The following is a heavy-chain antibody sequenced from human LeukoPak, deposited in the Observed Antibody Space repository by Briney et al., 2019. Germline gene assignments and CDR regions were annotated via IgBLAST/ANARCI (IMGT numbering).Heavy chain of an antibody. V-gene: IGHV3-48*03. D-gene: IGHD3-10*01. CDR1: GFTFSSFE. Sequence: GGSLRLSCAASGFTFSSFEMNWIRQAPGKGLEWVPSISSSGSNIYYADSVKGRFTISRDNAKNSLYLQMDSLRAEDTAVYYCARIYFGAGSYRYWGQGTLVTVSS. CDR2: ISSSGSNI. CDR3: ARIYFGAGSYRY. J-gene: IGHJ4*02.